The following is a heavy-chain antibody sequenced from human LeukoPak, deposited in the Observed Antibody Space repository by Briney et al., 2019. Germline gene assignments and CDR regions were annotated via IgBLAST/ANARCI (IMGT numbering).Heavy chain of an antibody. V-gene: IGHV3-21*01. Sequence: GGSLRLSCAASGFTFSTYAMSWVRQAPGKGLEWVSSISSSSSYIYYADSVKGRFTISRDNAKNSLYLQMNSLRAEDTAVYYCARWYYDFWSGYYAPYYYYYMDVWGKGTTVTVSS. CDR3: ARWYYDFWSGYYAPYYYYYMDV. D-gene: IGHD3-3*01. CDR1: GFTFSTYA. J-gene: IGHJ6*03. CDR2: ISSSSSYI.